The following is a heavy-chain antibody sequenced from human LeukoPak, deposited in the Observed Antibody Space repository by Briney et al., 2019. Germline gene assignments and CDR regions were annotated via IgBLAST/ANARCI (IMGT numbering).Heavy chain of an antibody. CDR2: VNRDGSET. CDR3: ARNNGMDV. Sequence: GGSLRVSCVVSRFTFSSYPMSWVRQVPGRGPEWVANVNRDGSETYYLDSVKGRFTISKDNAKNSLYLQMNSLRAEDTALYHCARNNGMDVWGQGTTVIVSS. V-gene: IGHV3-7*03. CDR1: RFTFSSYP. J-gene: IGHJ6*02.